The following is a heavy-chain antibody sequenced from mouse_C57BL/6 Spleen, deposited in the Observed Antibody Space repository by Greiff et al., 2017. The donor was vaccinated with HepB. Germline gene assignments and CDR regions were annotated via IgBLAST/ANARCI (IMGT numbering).Heavy chain of an antibody. CDR3: AKNHDWYFDV. V-gene: IGHV2-2*01. Sequence: VQLQQSGPGLVQPSQSLSITCTVSGFSLTSYGVHWVRQSPGKGLEWLGVIWSGGRTDDNAAFISRLSISKDNSNSHVFFKMNSPQADDTAIYYCAKNHDWYFDVWGTGTTVTVSS. CDR1: GFSLTSYG. J-gene: IGHJ1*03. CDR2: IWSGGRT.